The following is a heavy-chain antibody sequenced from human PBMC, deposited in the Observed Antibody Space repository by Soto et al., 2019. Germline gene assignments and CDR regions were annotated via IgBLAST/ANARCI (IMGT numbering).Heavy chain of an antibody. J-gene: IGHJ5*02. CDR1: GGSISSGGYY. V-gene: IGHV4-31*03. Sequence: ASETLSLTCTVSGGSISSGGYYWSWIRQHPGKGLEWIGYIYYSGSTYYNPSLKSRVTISVDTSKNQFSLKLSSVTAADTAVYYCARDHYYYDSSGYSWFDPWGQGTLVTVSS. D-gene: IGHD3-22*01. CDR3: ARDHYYYDSSGYSWFDP. CDR2: IYYSGST.